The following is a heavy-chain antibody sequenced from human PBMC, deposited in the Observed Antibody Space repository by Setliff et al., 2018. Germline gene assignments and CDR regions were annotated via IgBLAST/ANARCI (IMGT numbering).Heavy chain of an antibody. CDR1: GGTFSSYG. CDR2: TIPIFGTT. V-gene: IGHV1-69*05. J-gene: IGHJ6*03. CDR3: VREGADSRSSTDYRYYMDV. Sequence: VASVKVSCKASGGTFSSYGISWVRQAPGQGLEWMGGTIPIFGTTDYAQKFQGRVTIITDESTSTAFMQLSSLRSEDTAVYYCVREGADSRSSTDYRYYMDVWGKGTTVTVSS. D-gene: IGHD3-22*01.